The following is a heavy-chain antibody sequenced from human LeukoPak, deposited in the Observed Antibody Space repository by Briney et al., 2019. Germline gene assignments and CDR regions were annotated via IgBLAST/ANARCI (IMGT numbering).Heavy chain of an antibody. CDR1: GFTFSSYA. J-gene: IGHJ4*02. D-gene: IGHD4-17*01. Sequence: RAGGSLRLSCAASGFTFSSYAMSWVRQAPGKGLEWVSAISGSGGSTYYADSAKGRFTISRDNSKNTLYLQMNSLRAEDTAVYYCAKALMMTTVYYFDYWGQGTLVTVSS. CDR2: ISGSGGST. CDR3: AKALMMTTVYYFDY. V-gene: IGHV3-23*01.